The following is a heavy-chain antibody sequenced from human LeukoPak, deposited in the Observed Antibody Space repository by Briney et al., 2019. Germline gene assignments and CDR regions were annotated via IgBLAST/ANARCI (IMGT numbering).Heavy chain of an antibody. Sequence: GEPLKTSCKGSGYSFTSYWIGWVRQMLGKGLEWMGIIYPVDSDTRYSPSFQGQVTISAAKSIGTAYLQWSSLKASDTGMYYCERHVPYYYDSSGWVFDYWGQGTLVTVSS. V-gene: IGHV5-51*01. CDR1: GYSFTSYW. J-gene: IGHJ4*02. CDR3: ERHVPYYYDSSGWVFDY. CDR2: IYPVDSDT. D-gene: IGHD3-22*01.